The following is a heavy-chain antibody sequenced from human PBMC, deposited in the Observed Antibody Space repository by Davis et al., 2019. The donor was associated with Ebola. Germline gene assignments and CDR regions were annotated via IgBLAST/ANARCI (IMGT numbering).Heavy chain of an antibody. CDR2: INHSGST. D-gene: IGHD2-21*01. Sequence: SETLSLTCTVSGGSIISGSYYWSWIRQPPGKGLEWIGEINHSGSTNYNPSLKSRVTISVDTAKNQFSLKLGPVTAADTDIYYCVRTVLLVIPSTVRYFDLWGRGTLVTVSS. J-gene: IGHJ2*01. V-gene: IGHV4-39*07. CDR3: VRTVLLVIPSTVRYFDL. CDR1: GGSIISGSYY.